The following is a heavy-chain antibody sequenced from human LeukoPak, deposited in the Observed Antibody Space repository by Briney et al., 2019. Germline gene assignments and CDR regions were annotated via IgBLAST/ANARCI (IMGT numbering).Heavy chain of an antibody. CDR2: MHYSGSP. CDR3: ARYSTIGAGGRGWYFDL. V-gene: IGHV4-39*01. Sequence: PSETLTLTCTVSGDSISRSTYYWGWIRQPPGKGLEWIGNMHYSGSPNYNPSLRSRVTMSGDTSNNQLSLKLNSVTAADTAMYYCARYSTIGAGGRGWYFDLRGRGTLVTVSS. CDR1: GDSISRSTYY. J-gene: IGHJ2*01. D-gene: IGHD6-13*01.